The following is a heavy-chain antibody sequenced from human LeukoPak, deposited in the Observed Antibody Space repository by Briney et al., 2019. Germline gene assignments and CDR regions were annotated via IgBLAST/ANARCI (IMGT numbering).Heavy chain of an antibody. CDR2: CHYGGNT. Sequence: SETLSLTCTVSGASISSGGYYWSWIRQQPGKGLEWIGYCHYGGNTNYNPSLKSRATISVDMSKNQFSLTLNSVAAADTAVYYCARSASSTSRSAFDIWGQGTRVTASS. V-gene: IGHV4-61*08. J-gene: IGHJ3*02. CDR1: GASISSGGYY. CDR3: ARSASSTSRSAFDI.